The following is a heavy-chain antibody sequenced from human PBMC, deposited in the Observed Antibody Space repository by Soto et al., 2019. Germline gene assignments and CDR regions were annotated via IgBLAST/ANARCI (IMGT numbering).Heavy chain of an antibody. CDR1: GFTFSSYA. CDR3: AKGSGYDILTGYPHGYYYYYGMDV. J-gene: IGHJ6*02. D-gene: IGHD3-9*01. CDR2: ISGSGGST. V-gene: IGHV3-23*01. Sequence: PGGSLRLSCAASGFTFSSYAMSWVRQAPGKGLEWVSAISGSGGSTYYADSVKGRFTISRDNSKNTLYLQMNSLRAEDTAVYYCAKGSGYDILTGYPHGYYYYYGMDVWGQGTTVTVSS.